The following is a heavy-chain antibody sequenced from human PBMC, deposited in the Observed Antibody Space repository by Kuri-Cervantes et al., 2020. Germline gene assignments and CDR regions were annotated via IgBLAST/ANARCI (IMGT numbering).Heavy chain of an antibody. D-gene: IGHD3-10*01. CDR1: GGSISSRTSY. J-gene: IGHJ4*02. Sequence: AGSLTLSCTVSGGSISSRTSYWGWIRQPPGKGLEWIGDIVNTGSTNYRPSLESRVTISVDTSKNQFSLKLSSVTAADTAVYYCARAKVTMVRGVIRYFDYWGQGTLVTVSS. CDR3: ARAKVTMVRGVIRYFDY. V-gene: IGHV4-61*05. CDR2: IVNTGST.